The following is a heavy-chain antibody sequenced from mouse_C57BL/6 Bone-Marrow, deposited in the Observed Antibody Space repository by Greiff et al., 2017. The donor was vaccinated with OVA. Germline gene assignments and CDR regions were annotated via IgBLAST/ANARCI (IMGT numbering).Heavy chain of an antibody. CDR2: IYPGGGYT. J-gene: IGHJ3*01. Sequence: QVQLQQSGAELVRPGTSVKLSCKASGYTFTNYCIGWAKQRPGHGLEWIGDIYPGGGYTNYNEKFKGKATLTADKSSSTAYMQFSSLTSEDSAIYYCARSGGYYSNCGFAYWGQGTLVTVSA. CDR3: ARSGGYYSNCGFAY. V-gene: IGHV1-63*01. CDR1: GYTFTNYC. D-gene: IGHD2-5*01.